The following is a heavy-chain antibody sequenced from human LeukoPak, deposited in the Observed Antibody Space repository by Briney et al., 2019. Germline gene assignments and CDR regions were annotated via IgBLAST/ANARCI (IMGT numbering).Heavy chain of an antibody. CDR3: AKDVVPDSGWDLDY. CDR2: IYPSGDST. CDR1: GFTFSTYS. J-gene: IGHJ4*02. V-gene: IGHV3-23*01. Sequence: GGSLRLFCAASGFTFSTYSMTWVRQGPGKGLEWVSSIYPSGDSTFYADSVKGRFTISRDNSKNTLYLQMSSLRTEDTAIYYCAKDVVPDSGWDLDYWGQGTLVTVSS. D-gene: IGHD6-19*01.